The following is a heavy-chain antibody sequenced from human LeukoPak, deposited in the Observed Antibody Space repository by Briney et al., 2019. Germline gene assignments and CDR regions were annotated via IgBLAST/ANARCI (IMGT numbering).Heavy chain of an antibody. CDR3: ARAMYDILDWFDP. J-gene: IGHJ5*02. Sequence: GASVKVSCKASGYTFTSYDINWVRQANGQGLEWMGWMNPNSGNTGYAQKVQGRVTMTRNTSISTAYMELSSLRSEDTAVYYCARAMYDILDWFDPWGQGTLVTVSS. CDR1: GYTFTSYD. D-gene: IGHD3-9*01. CDR2: MNPNSGNT. V-gene: IGHV1-8*01.